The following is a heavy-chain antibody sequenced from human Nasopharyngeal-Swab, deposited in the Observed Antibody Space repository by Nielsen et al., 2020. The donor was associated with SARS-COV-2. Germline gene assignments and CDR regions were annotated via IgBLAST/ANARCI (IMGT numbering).Heavy chain of an antibody. CDR2: IIPILGIA. CDR1: GGTFSSYA. J-gene: IGHJ6*03. CDR3: AAGADYYYYYMDV. Sequence: SVKVSCKASGGTFSSYAINWVRQAPGQGLEWMGRIIPILGIANYAQKFQGRVTITADKSTSTAYMELSSLRSEDTAVYYCAAGADYYYYYMDVWGKGTTVTVSS. V-gene: IGHV1-69*04. D-gene: IGHD1-26*01.